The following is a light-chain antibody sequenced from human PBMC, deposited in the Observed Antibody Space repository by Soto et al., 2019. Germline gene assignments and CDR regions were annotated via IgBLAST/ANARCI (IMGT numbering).Light chain of an antibody. Sequence: QSALTQPASVSGSPGQSITIACTGTSSDIGGYNFVSWYQQHPGKAPKLLMYDVGNRPSWVSNRFSGSKSGNTASLTISGLQAEDEAHYYFNSYRTVSTYVFGTGTKLTVL. CDR2: DVG. CDR3: NSYRTVSTYV. V-gene: IGLV2-14*01. CDR1: SSDIGGYNF. J-gene: IGLJ1*01.